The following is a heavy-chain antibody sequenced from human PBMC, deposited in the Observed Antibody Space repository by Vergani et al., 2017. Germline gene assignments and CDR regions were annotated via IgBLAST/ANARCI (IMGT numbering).Heavy chain of an antibody. CDR3: ARESRAEGGSGPDK. V-gene: IGHV4-61*09. J-gene: IGHJ4*02. Sequence: QVQLQESGPGLVKPSQTLSLSCPVPGGSVRTSIGYHWTWIRQPAGKTLEWIGEIFSSGTTNYNPSFKNRVTMSVDTSKNRFSLKLNSVTAADTAVYYFARESRAEGGSGPDKWGQGTLVTVSS. D-gene: IGHD6-13*01. CDR2: IFSSGTT. CDR1: GGSVRTSIGYH.